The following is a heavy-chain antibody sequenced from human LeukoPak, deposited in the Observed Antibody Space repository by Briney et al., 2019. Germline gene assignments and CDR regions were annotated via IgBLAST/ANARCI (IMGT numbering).Heavy chain of an antibody. D-gene: IGHD1-7*01. J-gene: IGHJ6*03. V-gene: IGHV3-30*04. CDR1: VFTFSSYA. Sequence: GGSLRFSCAASVFTFSSYAMHGVRQAPGKGLEWGAVISYDGSNKKYEDTVKGRFTIAKDNSKNTMSMKMNSLRDEDTAVYYCARDGNSLSRVFATYYYYYYMDVWGKGTTVTVSS. CDR2: ISYDGSNK. CDR3: ARDGNSLSRVFATYYYYYYMDV.